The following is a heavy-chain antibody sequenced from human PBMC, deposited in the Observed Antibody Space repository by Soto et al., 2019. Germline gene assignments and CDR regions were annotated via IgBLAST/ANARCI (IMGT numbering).Heavy chain of an antibody. CDR1: GFTFSSYG. D-gene: IGHD3-10*01. V-gene: IGHV3-30*18. Sequence: QVQLVESGGGVVQPGRSLRLSCAASGFTFSSYGMHWVRQAPGKGLEWVAVISYDGSNKYYADSVKGRFTISRDNSKNTPQQQLNSMRAAETAVYYCAKDLRYGSSYYYGMDVWGQGTTVTVSS. CDR3: AKDLRYGSSYYYGMDV. J-gene: IGHJ6*02. CDR2: ISYDGSNK.